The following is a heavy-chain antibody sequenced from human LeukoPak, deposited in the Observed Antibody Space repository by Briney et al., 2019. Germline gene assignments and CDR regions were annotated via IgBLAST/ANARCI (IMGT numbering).Heavy chain of an antibody. J-gene: IGHJ4*01. V-gene: IGHV3-74*01. CDR2: IQSDGSST. Sequence: PGGSLRLSCAASGFTFSSYWMHWVRQAPGKGLVWVSRIQSDGSSTTYADSMKGRFTISRDNAKNTVYLQMNSLRAEDTAVYYCARDCGSGGCDYWGQGTLVTVSS. D-gene: IGHD2-15*01. CDR3: ARDCGSGGCDY. CDR1: GFTFSSYW.